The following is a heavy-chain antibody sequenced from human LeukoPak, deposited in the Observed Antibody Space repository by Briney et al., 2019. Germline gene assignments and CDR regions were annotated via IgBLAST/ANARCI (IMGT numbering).Heavy chain of an antibody. CDR2: IYTSGST. CDR1: GGSISSYY. D-gene: IGHD3-16*01. V-gene: IGHV4-4*09. CDR3: ARVRQVMITFGGVIDP. Sequence: SETLSLTCTVSGGSISSYYWSWIRQPPGKGLEWIGYIYTSGSTNYNPSLKSRVTISVDTSKNQFSLKLSSVTAADTAVYYCARVRQVMITFGGVIDPWGQGTLVTVSS. J-gene: IGHJ5*02.